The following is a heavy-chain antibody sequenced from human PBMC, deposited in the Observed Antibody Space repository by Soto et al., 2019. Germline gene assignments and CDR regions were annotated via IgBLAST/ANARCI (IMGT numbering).Heavy chain of an antibody. CDR1: GFTFSSYW. V-gene: IGHV3-7*01. CDR3: ARDGFIGAASYYYYGMDV. D-gene: IGHD1-26*01. Sequence: GGSLRLSCAASGFTFSSYWMSWVRPAPGKGLEWVANIKQDGSEKYYVDSVKGRFTISRDNAKNSLYLQMNSLRAEDTAVYYCARDGFIGAASYYYYGMDVWGQGTTVTVSS. CDR2: IKQDGSEK. J-gene: IGHJ6*02.